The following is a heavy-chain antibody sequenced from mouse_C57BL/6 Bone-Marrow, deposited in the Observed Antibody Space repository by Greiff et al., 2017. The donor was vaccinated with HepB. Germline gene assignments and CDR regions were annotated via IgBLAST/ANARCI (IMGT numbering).Heavy chain of an antibody. D-gene: IGHD1-1*01. CDR2: IYPRSGNT. Sequence: LVESGAELARPGASVKLSCKASGYTFTSYGISWVKQRTGQGLEWIGEIYPRSGNTYYNEKFKGKATLTADKSSSTAYMELRSLTSEDSAVYFCAEAYYYGSSSYWYFDVWGTGTTVTVSS. CDR1: GYTFTSYG. CDR3: AEAYYYGSSSYWYFDV. J-gene: IGHJ1*03. V-gene: IGHV1-81*01.